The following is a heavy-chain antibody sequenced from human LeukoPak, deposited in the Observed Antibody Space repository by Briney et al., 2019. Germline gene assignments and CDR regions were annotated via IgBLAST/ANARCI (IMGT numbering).Heavy chain of an antibody. Sequence: GGSLRLSCAASGFTFSSYGMHWVRQAPGKGPEWVAVIWYDGSNKYYADSVKGRFTISRDNSKNTLYLQMNSLRAEDTAVYYCASSGGGIAVAGTSPNFDYWGQGTLVTVSS. J-gene: IGHJ4*02. V-gene: IGHV3-33*01. D-gene: IGHD6-19*01. CDR2: IWYDGSNK. CDR1: GFTFSSYG. CDR3: ASSGGGIAVAGTSPNFDY.